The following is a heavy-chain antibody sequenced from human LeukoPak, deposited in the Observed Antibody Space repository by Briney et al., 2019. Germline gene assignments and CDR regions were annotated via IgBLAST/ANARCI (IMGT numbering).Heavy chain of an antibody. V-gene: IGHV3-21*01. Sequence: PGGSLRLSCIASEFTFRSYSMNWVRQAPGKGLGWVSSISPSSSYIYYADSVMGRFTISRDNAKNSLYLQMNSLRAEDTAVYYCATDRAGYSSSSLDHWGQGTLVTVSP. CDR1: EFTFRSYS. CDR2: ISPSSSYI. J-gene: IGHJ4*02. D-gene: IGHD6-6*01. CDR3: ATDRAGYSSSSLDH.